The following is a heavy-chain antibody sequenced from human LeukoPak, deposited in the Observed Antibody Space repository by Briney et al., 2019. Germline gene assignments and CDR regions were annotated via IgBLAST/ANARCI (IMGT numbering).Heavy chain of an antibody. Sequence: GGSLRLSCAASGFTFSSHAMVWVRQAPGKGLEWVSFISHDGSESFHTESVKGRFTISRDNAKNSLYLQMNSLRAEDTAFYYCASGGIYYGAAFEFWGQGTLVTVSS. V-gene: IGHV3-30-3*01. D-gene: IGHD1-26*01. CDR1: GFTFSSHA. CDR3: ASGGIYYGAAFEF. J-gene: IGHJ4*02. CDR2: ISHDGSES.